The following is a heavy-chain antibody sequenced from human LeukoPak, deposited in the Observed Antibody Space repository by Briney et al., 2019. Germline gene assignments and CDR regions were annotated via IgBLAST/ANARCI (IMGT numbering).Heavy chain of an antibody. CDR1: GGSISTYY. D-gene: IGHD6-6*01. Sequence: SETLSLTCAVSGGSISTYYWSWIRQPPGKGLAWIGYIYYNGSPNYNPSLKSRVTISVDTSKDQFSLKLSSVTAADTAVYYCARRAARPGFDYWGQGTLVTVSS. J-gene: IGHJ4*02. V-gene: IGHV4-59*08. CDR2: IYYNGSP. CDR3: ARRAARPGFDY.